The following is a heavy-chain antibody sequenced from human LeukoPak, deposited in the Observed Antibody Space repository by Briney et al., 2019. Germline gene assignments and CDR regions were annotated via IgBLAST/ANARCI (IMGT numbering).Heavy chain of an antibody. CDR1: GGSFSGYY. D-gene: IGHD5-18*01. CDR3: ARVGGADTAMVVLRYYFDY. J-gene: IGHJ4*02. CDR2: INHSGST. Sequence: SETLSLTCAVYGGSFSGYYWSWIRQPPGKGLEWIGEINHSGSTNYNPSLKSRVTISVDTSKNQFSLKLSSVTAGDTAVYYCARVGGADTAMVVLRYYFDYWGQGTLVTVSS. V-gene: IGHV4-34*01.